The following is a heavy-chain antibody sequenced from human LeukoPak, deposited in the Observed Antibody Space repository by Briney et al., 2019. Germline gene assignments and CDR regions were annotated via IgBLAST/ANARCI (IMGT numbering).Heavy chain of an antibody. V-gene: IGHV1-18*01. D-gene: IGHD4-17*01. CDR3: ARDPSGDYDDYFDY. Sequence: GASVKVSCKASGYTFTSYGISWVRQAPGQGLEWMGWISAYNGNTNYAQKLQGRVTMTTDTSTSTAYMELRSLRSDDTAVYYCARDPSGDYDDYFDYWGQGTLVTVSS. J-gene: IGHJ4*02. CDR1: GYTFTSYG. CDR2: ISAYNGNT.